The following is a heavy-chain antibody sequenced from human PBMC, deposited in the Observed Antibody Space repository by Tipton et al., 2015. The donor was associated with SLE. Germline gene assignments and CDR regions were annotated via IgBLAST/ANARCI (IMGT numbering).Heavy chain of an antibody. CDR1: GFTFSSYW. J-gene: IGHJ4*02. D-gene: IGHD3-3*01. Sequence: SLRLSCAASGFTFSSYWMHWVRQAPGKGLVWVSRINSDGSSTGYADSVKGRFTISRDYSKNTLYLQMNSLRTEDTAVYYCARSPDDFWSGYHLHFDYWGQGTLVTVSS. V-gene: IGHV3-74*01. CDR3: ARSPDDFWSGYHLHFDY. CDR2: INSDGSST.